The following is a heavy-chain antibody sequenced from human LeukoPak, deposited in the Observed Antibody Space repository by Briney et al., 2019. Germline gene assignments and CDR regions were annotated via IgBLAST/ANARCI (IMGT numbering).Heavy chain of an antibody. CDR3: ARELEWGAFDI. CDR1: GGSFSGYY. J-gene: IGHJ3*02. CDR2: INHSGST. D-gene: IGHD3-3*01. V-gene: IGHV4-34*01. Sequence: SETLSLTCAVYGGSFSGYYWSWIRQPPGKGLEWIGEINHSGSTNYNPSLKSRVTISVDTSKNQFSLKLSSVTAADTAVYYCARELEWGAFDIWGQGTMVTVSS.